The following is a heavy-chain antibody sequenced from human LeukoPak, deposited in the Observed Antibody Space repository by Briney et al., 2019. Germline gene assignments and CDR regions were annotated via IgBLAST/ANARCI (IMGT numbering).Heavy chain of an antibody. Sequence: GGSLRLSCAASGFTVSSNYMSWVRQAPGKGLEWVSVIYSGGSTYYADSVKGRFTISRDNSKNTLYLQMSSLRAEDTAVYYCARGRQWPSFDYWGQGTLVTVSS. CDR3: ARGRQWPSFDY. V-gene: IGHV3-66*01. CDR2: IYSGGST. D-gene: IGHD6-19*01. CDR1: GFTVSSNY. J-gene: IGHJ4*02.